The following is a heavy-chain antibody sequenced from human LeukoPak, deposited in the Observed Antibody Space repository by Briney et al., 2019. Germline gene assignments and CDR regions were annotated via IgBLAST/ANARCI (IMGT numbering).Heavy chain of an antibody. Sequence: PSETLSLTCTVSGSSISSYYWSWIRQPAGKGLEWIGRIYTSGSTNYNPSLKSRVTMSVDTSKNQFSLKVTSVTAADTAVYYCARDKGRYYDFWSGYRSNNWFDPWGQGTLVTVSS. J-gene: IGHJ5*02. CDR2: IYTSGST. V-gene: IGHV4-4*07. CDR1: GSSISSYY. CDR3: ARDKGRYYDFWSGYRSNNWFDP. D-gene: IGHD3-3*01.